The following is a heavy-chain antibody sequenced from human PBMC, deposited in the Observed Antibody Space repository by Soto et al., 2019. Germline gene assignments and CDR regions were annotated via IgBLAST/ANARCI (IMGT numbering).Heavy chain of an antibody. J-gene: IGHJ4*02. D-gene: IGHD2-2*01. CDR3: ARDYLVVPHRVIDY. V-gene: IGHV3-66*01. CDR1: GFTVSSNY. Sequence: GGSLRLSCAASGFTVSSNYMSWVRQAPGKGLEWVSVIYSGGTTHYAGSVKGRFTISRDIFKNMLYLQMNSLRAEDTAVYYCARDYLVVPHRVIDYWGQGTLVTVSS. CDR2: IYSGGTT.